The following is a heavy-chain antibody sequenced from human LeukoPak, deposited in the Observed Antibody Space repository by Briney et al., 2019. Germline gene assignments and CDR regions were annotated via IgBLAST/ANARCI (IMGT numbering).Heavy chain of an antibody. J-gene: IGHJ6*02. CDR3: ARDPSLVGATSFDYYYYYGMDV. Sequence: ASVKVSCKASGYTFTVYYMHWVRQAPGQGLEWMGRINPNSGGTNYAQKFQGRVTMTRDTSISTAYMELSRLRSDDTAVYYCARDPSLVGATSFDYYYYYGMDVWGQGTTVTVSS. V-gene: IGHV1-2*06. CDR2: INPNSGGT. CDR1: GYTFTVYY. D-gene: IGHD1-26*01.